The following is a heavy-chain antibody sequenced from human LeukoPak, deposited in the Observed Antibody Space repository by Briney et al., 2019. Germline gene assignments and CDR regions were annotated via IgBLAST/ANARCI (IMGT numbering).Heavy chain of an antibody. CDR2: INHSGST. CDR3: ARGLLGGIGYPHWYFDL. CDR1: GGSFSGYY. Sequence: SETLSLTCAVYGGSFSGYYWSWIRQPPGKGLEWIGEINHSGSTNYNPSLKSRVTISVDTSKNQFSLKLSSVTAADTAVYYCARGLLGGIGYPHWYFDLWGRGTLVTVSS. V-gene: IGHV4-34*01. D-gene: IGHD3-22*01. J-gene: IGHJ2*01.